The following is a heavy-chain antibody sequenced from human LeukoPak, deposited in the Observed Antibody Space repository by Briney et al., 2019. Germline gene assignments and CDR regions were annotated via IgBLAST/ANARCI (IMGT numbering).Heavy chain of an antibody. CDR1: GGSISSYY. J-gene: IGHJ4*02. V-gene: IGHV4-59*01. CDR3: ARGGSGWLID. CDR2: IYYSGST. D-gene: IGHD6-19*01. Sequence: SSETLSLTCTVSGGSISSYYWSWIRQLPGKGLEWIGYIYYSGSTNYNPSLKSRVTISVDTSKNQFSLKLSSVTAADTAVYYCARGGSGWLIDWGQGTLVTVSS.